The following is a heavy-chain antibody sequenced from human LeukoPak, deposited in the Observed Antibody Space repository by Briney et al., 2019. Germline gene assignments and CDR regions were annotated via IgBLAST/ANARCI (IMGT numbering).Heavy chain of an antibody. V-gene: IGHV1-18*01. J-gene: IGHJ4*02. CDR1: GYTFNSYG. D-gene: IGHD1-1*01. Sequence: ASVKVSCKASGYTFNSYGCSWVRQAPGQGLEWMGWINAYNGNTNYAQKLQGRVTMTTETSTSTAYMELRSLSSDDTAVYYCARRQGTTLSFDYWGQGTLVTVSS. CDR3: ARRQGTTLSFDY. CDR2: INAYNGNT.